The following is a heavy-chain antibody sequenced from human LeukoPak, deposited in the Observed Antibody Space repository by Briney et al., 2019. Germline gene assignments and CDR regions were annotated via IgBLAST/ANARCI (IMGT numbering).Heavy chain of an antibody. D-gene: IGHD3-10*01. V-gene: IGHV3-7*03. CDR1: GFSFSTYW. Sequence: GGSLRPSCAASGFSFSTYWMSWVRQAPGKGLQWVANIKQDGSEKNYVDSVKGRFTISRDNAKNSLYLQMNSLRAEDTAVYYCARARLTLAREVIIKADYWGQGILVTVSS. CDR3: ARARLTLAREVIIKADY. CDR2: IKQDGSEK. J-gene: IGHJ4*02.